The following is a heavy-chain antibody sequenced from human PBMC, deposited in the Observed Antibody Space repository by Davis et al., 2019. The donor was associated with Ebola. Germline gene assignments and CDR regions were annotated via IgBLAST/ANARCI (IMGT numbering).Heavy chain of an antibody. V-gene: IGHV3-73*01. J-gene: IGHJ4*02. CDR3: TTTTGVFDY. Sequence: GGSLRLSCAASGFTFSSYWMSWVRQASGKGLVWVGRIRSKANSYATAYAASVKGRFTISRDDSKNTAYLQMNSLKTEDTAVYYCTTTTGVFDYWGQGTLVTVSS. D-gene: IGHD7-27*01. CDR1: GFTFSSYW. CDR2: IRSKANSYAT.